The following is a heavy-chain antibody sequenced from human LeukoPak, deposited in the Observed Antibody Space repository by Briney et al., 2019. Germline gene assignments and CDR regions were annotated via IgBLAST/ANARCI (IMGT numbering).Heavy chain of an antibody. V-gene: IGHV3-21*01. CDR3: ARAGSGLLLYAFDM. J-gene: IGHJ3*02. CDR1: GFTFSSYS. D-gene: IGHD2-15*01. CDR2: ISSSSTYI. Sequence: GGSLRLSCAASGFTFSSYSMNWARQAPGEGLEWVPSISSSSTYIYYADSVKGRFTISRDNAKSSLFLQMKSLRAEDTAVYYCARAGSGLLLYAFDMWGQGTMVTVSS.